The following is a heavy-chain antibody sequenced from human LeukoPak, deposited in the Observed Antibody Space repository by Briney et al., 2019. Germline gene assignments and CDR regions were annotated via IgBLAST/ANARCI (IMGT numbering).Heavy chain of an antibody. D-gene: IGHD6-13*01. CDR1: GFTVSTNY. V-gene: IGHV3-53*01. CDR2: FYSGGST. J-gene: IGHJ6*02. CDR3: AKVGSSMSFYYYYGMDV. Sequence: QPGGSLRLSCVASGFTVSTNYMSWVRQAPGKGLEWVSVFYSGGSTYYADSVKGRFTISRDNSKNTVFLQMNSLRAEDTAVYYCAKVGSSMSFYYYYGMDVWGQGTTVTVSS.